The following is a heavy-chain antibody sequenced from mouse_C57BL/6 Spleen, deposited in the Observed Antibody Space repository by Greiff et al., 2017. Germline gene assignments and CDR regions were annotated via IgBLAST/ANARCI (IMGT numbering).Heavy chain of an antibody. CDR3: ARDYGSRSWYFDV. V-gene: IGHV3-1*01. CDR1: GYSITSGCD. Sequence: EVQRVESGPGMVKPSQSLSLTCTVTGYSITSGCDWHWIQHFPGNKLECMDYISYSGSTNYNPSLKIRISITHDTAKNPVFLQLNSVTTEDTATYYCARDYGSRSWYFDVWGTGTTLTVSS. D-gene: IGHD1-1*01. CDR2: ISYSGST. J-gene: IGHJ1*03.